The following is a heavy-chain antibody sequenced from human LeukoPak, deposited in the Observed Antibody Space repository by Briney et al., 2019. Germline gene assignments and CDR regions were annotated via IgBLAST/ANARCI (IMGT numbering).Heavy chain of an antibody. CDR1: AFTFSNYV. D-gene: IGHD6-6*01. J-gene: IGHJ4*02. CDR2: ISASGERT. V-gene: IGHV3-23*01. CDR3: AKEGRIAARTGDYFDY. Sequence: GGSLRLSCPASAFTFSNYVMSWVRQAPGKGLEWVSTISASGERTYHADSVRGRFTISRDNSKNTLHLQMNSLRADDAAVYYCAKEGRIAARTGDYFDYWGQGTLVTVSS.